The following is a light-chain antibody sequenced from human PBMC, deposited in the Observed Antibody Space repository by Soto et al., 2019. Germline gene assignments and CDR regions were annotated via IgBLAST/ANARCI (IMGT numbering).Light chain of an antibody. CDR3: HQTYTFPRT. V-gene: IGKV1-39*01. CDR2: TAS. Sequence: DTQMTQSPSSLSASVGDRVTITCRASQSISTYLDWYQQKPGKAPTLLIYTASTLQSGVPSRFSGSGSGTDFTLTISRLQPEDFASYYCHQTYTFPRTFGQGTKVDIK. CDR1: QSISTY. J-gene: IGKJ1*01.